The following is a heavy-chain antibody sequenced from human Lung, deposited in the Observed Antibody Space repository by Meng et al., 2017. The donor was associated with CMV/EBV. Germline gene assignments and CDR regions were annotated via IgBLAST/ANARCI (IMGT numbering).Heavy chain of an antibody. J-gene: IGHJ4*02. Sequence: EGRTVEYGGDLVQPGGSLGLSCADSGFTFRNYWMHWVRQVPGEGLLWVSRISTDGSDTSYADSVKGRFTISRDNAKNTLYLQMNSLRGDDTAVYFCVRGVAESLGWEVGYWGQGALVTVSS. CDR3: VRGVAESLGWEVGY. CDR2: ISTDGSDT. D-gene: IGHD1-26*01. CDR1: GFTFRNYW. V-gene: IGHV3-74*01.